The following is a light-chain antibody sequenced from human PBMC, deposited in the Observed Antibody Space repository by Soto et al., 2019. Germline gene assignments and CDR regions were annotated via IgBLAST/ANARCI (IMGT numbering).Light chain of an antibody. CDR3: QVWDSSSDHWV. V-gene: IGLV3-21*02. Sequence: SYELTQPPSVSVAPGRTATITCGGNNIGSKSVHWYQQKPGQAPILVVYVDTDRPSGIPERFSGSNSGNTATLTISRVEAGDEADYYCQVWDSSSDHWVFGGGTKLTVL. CDR2: VDT. CDR1: NIGSKS. J-gene: IGLJ3*02.